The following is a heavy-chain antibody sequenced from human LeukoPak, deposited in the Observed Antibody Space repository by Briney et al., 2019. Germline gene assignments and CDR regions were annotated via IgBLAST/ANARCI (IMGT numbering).Heavy chain of an antibody. Sequence: SETLSLTCTVSGGSVSSGPYYWSWIRQPPGEGLEWIGWENNYNVSLKSRVIIPVDRSKNQFSLTFISVTATDTAVYFCARETAERYRGSYFDYWGQGTLVTVSS. CDR1: GGSVSSGPYY. J-gene: IGHJ4*02. CDR2: WEN. CDR3: ARETAERYRGSYFDY. D-gene: IGHD1-26*01. V-gene: IGHV4-61*01.